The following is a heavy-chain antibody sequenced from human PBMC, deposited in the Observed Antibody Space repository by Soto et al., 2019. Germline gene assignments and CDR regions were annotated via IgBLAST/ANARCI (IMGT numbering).Heavy chain of an antibody. CDR1: GGSVSSGSNY. D-gene: IGHD3-16*01. CDR3: ARQGKKLRFFDY. Sequence: ASETLSLTCTVSGGSVSSGSNYWSWIRQPPGKGLEWIGYIYYSGSTNYNPSLKSRVTISVDTSKNQFSLKLSSVTAADTAVYYCARQGKKLRFFDYWGQGTLVTVSS. J-gene: IGHJ4*02. CDR2: IYYSGST. V-gene: IGHV4-61*01.